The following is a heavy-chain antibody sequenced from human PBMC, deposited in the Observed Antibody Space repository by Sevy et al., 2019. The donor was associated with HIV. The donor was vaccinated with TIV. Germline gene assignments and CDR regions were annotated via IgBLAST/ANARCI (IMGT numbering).Heavy chain of an antibody. Sequence: GGSLRLSCLFSGFTFSSDWMHWVRQVPGKGLFWVCRINSDGASTYYADAVKGRFTISRDKVRNTLYLQMNSLRVDDAAVYFSTRGTQGTSGHWGQGTQVTVSS. CDR2: INSDGAST. CDR1: GFTFSSDW. J-gene: IGHJ4*02. CDR3: TRGTQGTSGH. V-gene: IGHV3-74*01.